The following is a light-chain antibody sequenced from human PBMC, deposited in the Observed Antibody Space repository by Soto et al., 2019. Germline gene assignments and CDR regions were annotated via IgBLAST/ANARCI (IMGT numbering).Light chain of an antibody. CDR1: QGISNY. V-gene: IGKV1-27*01. J-gene: IGKJ1*01. Sequence: DIQVTQSPSSLSASVGDRVTITCRASQGISNYLAWYQQKPGKVPKLLIYAASTLQSGVPSRFSGSGSGTDFTLTISSLQPKDVATYYCQKYNSARTFGQGTKVEIK. CDR3: QKYNSART. CDR2: AAS.